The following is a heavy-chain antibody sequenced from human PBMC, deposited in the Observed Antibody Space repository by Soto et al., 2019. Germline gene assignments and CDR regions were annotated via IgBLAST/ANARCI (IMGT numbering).Heavy chain of an antibody. D-gene: IGHD3-10*01. CDR2: VYYSGIT. V-gene: IGHV4-39*01. CDR3: ARHQDSYYKDHFDY. J-gene: IGHJ4*02. CDR1: GGSVSSSDYY. Sequence: PSETLSLTCTVSGGSVSSSDYYWGWIRQPPGKGLEWIGSVYYSGITYYNPSLKSRVTISVDTPKNQFSLRLRSVTAADTAVYYCARHQDSYYKDHFDYWGLGALVTVSS.